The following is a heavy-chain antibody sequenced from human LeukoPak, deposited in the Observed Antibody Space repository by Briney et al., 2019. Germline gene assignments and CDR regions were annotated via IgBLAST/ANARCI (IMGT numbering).Heavy chain of an antibody. J-gene: IGHJ4*02. CDR2: ISGSGGST. D-gene: IGHD3-10*01. CDR1: GFTFSSYA. Sequence: GGSLRLSCAASGFTFSSYAMSWVRQAPGKGPEWVSAISGSGGSTYYADSVKGRFTISRDNSKNTLYLQMNSLRAEDTSVYYCSATMVRGGAPHDYQGQGNLVNVFS. V-gene: IGHV3-23*01. CDR3: SATMVRGGAPHDY.